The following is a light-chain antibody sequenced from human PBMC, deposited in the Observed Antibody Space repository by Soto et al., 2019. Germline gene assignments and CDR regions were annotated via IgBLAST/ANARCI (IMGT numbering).Light chain of an antibody. CDR3: SSSTTTSTLV. V-gene: IGLV2-14*01. J-gene: IGLJ1*01. CDR1: SSDVGGYNY. CDR2: EVS. Sequence: QSALTQPASVSGSPGQSIAISCTGTSSDVGGYNYVSWYQQHSGKAPKLMLYEVSNRPSGVAIRFSGSKSGSTASLTISGLQAEDEGDYYCSSSTTTSTLVFGTGTKLTVL.